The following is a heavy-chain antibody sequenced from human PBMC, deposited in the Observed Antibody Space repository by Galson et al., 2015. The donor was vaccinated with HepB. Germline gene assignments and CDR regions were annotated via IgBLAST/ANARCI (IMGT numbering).Heavy chain of an antibody. CDR2: ISYDGSNK. Sequence: SLRLSCAASGFTFSSYGMHWVRQAPGKGLEWVAVISYDGSNKYYADSVKGRFTISRDNSKNTLYLQMNSLRAEDTAVYYCAKDGPPSITIFGVAHIAHNWYFDLWGRGTLVTVSS. CDR1: GFTFSSYG. CDR3: AKDGPPSITIFGVAHIAHNWYFDL. D-gene: IGHD3-3*01. J-gene: IGHJ2*01. V-gene: IGHV3-30*18.